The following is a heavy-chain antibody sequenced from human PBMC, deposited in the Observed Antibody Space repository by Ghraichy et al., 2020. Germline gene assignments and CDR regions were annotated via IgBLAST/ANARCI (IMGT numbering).Heavy chain of an antibody. CDR3: AKDMRRYYGSGSYPFDY. D-gene: IGHD3-10*01. CDR1: GFTFDDYA. CDR2: ISWNSGSI. J-gene: IGHJ4*02. Sequence: GGSLRLACAASGFTFDDYAMHWVRQAPGKGLEWVSGISWNSGSIGYADSVKGRFTISRDNAKNSLYLQMNSLRAEDTALYYCAKDMRRYYGSGSYPFDYWGQGTLVTVSS. V-gene: IGHV3-9*01.